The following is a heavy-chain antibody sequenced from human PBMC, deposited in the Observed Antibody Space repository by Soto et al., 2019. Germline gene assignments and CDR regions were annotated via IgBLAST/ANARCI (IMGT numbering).Heavy chain of an antibody. D-gene: IGHD3-3*01. J-gene: IGHJ4*02. CDR1: GYNFAGYW. CDR2: IYPSDSDT. CDR3: ARGGVSTRTFDY. Sequence: PGESLKISCKGSGYNFAGYWIAWVRQMPGKGLELMGIIYPSDSDTRYRPSFQGQVTISADKSISSAYLQWSSLRALDTAMYYCARGGVSTRTFDYWGQGTTVTVSS. V-gene: IGHV5-51*01.